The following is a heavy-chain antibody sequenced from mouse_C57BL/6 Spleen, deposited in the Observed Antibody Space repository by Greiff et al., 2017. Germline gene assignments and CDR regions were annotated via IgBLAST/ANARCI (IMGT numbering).Heavy chain of an antibody. CDR3: ARWDYYGSNSFDD. D-gene: IGHD1-1*01. CDR1: GYTFTDYY. CDR2: INPNNGGT. Sequence: VQLQQSGPELVKPGASVKISCKASGYTFTDYYMNWVKQSHGKSLEWIGDINPNNGGTSYNQKFKGKATLTVDKSSSTAYMELRSLTSEDSAVYYCARWDYYGSNSFDDWGQGTTLTVSS. J-gene: IGHJ2*01. V-gene: IGHV1-26*01.